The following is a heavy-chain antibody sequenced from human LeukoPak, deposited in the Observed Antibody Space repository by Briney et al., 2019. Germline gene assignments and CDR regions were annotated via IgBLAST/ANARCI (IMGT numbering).Heavy chain of an antibody. V-gene: IGHV1-46*01. D-gene: IGHD2-8*01. CDR2: INPSGGRI. J-gene: IGHJ5*02. Sequence: ASVKVSCKASGYTFTNYYMHWVQQAPGQGLEWMGIINPSGGRISYAQKFQGRVTMTRDMSTSTVYMELSSLRSEDTAVYYCAREGLGYCTNGVCTNWFDPWGQGCLVTVSS. CDR3: AREGLGYCTNGVCTNWFDP. CDR1: GYTFTNYY.